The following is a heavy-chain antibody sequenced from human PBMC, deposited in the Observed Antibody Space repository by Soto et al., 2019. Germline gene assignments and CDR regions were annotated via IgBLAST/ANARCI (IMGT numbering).Heavy chain of an antibody. CDR3: ARGVRGVTDY. V-gene: IGHV3-48*01. D-gene: IGHD3-10*01. CDR2: ISSSGNTI. J-gene: IGHJ4*02. CDR1: GFTFSTYS. Sequence: EVQLVESGGGLVQPGVSLRVSCAASGFTFSTYSMNWVRQAPGKGLEWLSYISSSGNTIYYADSVKGRFTISRDNTKNSLYLQMHSLRAEDTAVYYCARGVRGVTDYWGQGTLVTVSS.